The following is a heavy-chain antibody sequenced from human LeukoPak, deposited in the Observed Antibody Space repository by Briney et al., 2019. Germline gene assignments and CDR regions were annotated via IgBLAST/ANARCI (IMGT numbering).Heavy chain of an antibody. J-gene: IGHJ4*02. V-gene: IGHV3-7*03. Sequence: QSGGSLRLSCAASGFISSSYWMSWVRQAPGKGLEWVANIKQDGSERYYGDSVKGRFTISRDNAKNSLYLQMNSLRAEDTALYYCAKSKAVAGTFFPHWGQGTLVTVSS. D-gene: IGHD6-19*01. CDR1: GFISSSYW. CDR2: IKQDGSER. CDR3: AKSKAVAGTFFPH.